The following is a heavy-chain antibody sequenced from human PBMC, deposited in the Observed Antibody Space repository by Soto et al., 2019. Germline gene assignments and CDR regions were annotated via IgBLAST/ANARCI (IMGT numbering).Heavy chain of an antibody. CDR3: ARERKGWYPLHYYYGMDV. D-gene: IGHD6-19*01. V-gene: IGHV1-2*04. CDR1: GYTFTGYY. J-gene: IGHJ6*04. CDR2: INPNSGGT. Sequence: ASVKVSCKASGYTFTGYYMHWVRQAPGQGLEWMGWINPNSGGTNYAQKFQGWVTMTRDTSISTAYMELSRLRSDDTAVYYCARERKGWYPLHYYYGMDVWGEGTRVTVSS.